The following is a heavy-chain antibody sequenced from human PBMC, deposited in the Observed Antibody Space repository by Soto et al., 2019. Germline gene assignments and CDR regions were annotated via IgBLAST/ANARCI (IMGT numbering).Heavy chain of an antibody. J-gene: IGHJ4*02. Sequence: GGSLRLSCAASGFTFTDYWTHWVRQAPGKGLVWVSRINSDGSRTSYADSVTGRFTISRDNAKNTLYLQMNSLRVEDTALYYCARETYRGFYFDYWGQGTLVTVYS. D-gene: IGHD4-4*01. CDR2: INSDGSRT. CDR3: ARETYRGFYFDY. V-gene: IGHV3-74*01. CDR1: GFTFTDYW.